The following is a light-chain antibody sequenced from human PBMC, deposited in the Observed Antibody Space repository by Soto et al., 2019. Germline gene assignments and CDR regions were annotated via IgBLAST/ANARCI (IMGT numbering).Light chain of an antibody. Sequence: QSVLTQPASVSGSPGQSITISCTGTSSDVGGYDYVSWYQQHPGKAPKLMLYDVNNRPSGVSNRFSGSKSGNTASLTISGLQAEDEAGYYCSSYTSSITLVFGAGTKLTVL. CDR3: SSYTSSITLV. CDR2: DVN. J-gene: IGLJ2*01. CDR1: SSDVGGYDY. V-gene: IGLV2-14*03.